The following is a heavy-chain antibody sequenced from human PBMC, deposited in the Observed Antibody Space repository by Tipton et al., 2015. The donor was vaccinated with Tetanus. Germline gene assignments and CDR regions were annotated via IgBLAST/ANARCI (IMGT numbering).Heavy chain of an antibody. J-gene: IGHJ3*02. CDR2: IYYSGST. D-gene: IGHD3-3*01. Sequence: TLSLTCTVSGGSISSYYWSWIRQPPGKGLEWIGSIYYSGSTYYNPSLKSRVTISVDTSKNQFSLKLSSVTAAGTAVYYCARHVGKLLRLLEWAPDDAFDIWGQGTMVTVSS. CDR1: GGSISSYY. V-gene: IGHV4-59*05. CDR3: ARHVGKLLRLLEWAPDDAFDI.